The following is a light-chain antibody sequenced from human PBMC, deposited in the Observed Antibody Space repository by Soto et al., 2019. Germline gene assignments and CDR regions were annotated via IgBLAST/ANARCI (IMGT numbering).Light chain of an antibody. J-gene: IGLJ2*01. Sequence: QSALTQPASVSGSPGQSSTISCTGTATDITTYNYISWYRQYPGKAPKLMIYEISHRPSGVSNRFSGSKSGDPASLTISWLQAEYESDYYFSAYSRGRPLVRFGGGTKLTVL. V-gene: IGLV2-14*01. CDR3: SAYSRGRPLVR. CDR1: ATDITTYNY. CDR2: EIS.